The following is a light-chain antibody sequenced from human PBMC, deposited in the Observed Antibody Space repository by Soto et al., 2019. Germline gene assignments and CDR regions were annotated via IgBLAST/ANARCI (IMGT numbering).Light chain of an antibody. V-gene: IGKV1-5*01. J-gene: IGKJ1*01. Sequence: DIQMTQSPSTLSASVGDRVTITCRASQSIGRWLAWYQQKPGAAPKLLIYDASSLQSGVPSRFSVSGSGTEFTLSISSLQPDDFATYYCQQYKGTFGQGTKVEIK. CDR1: QSIGRW. CDR2: DAS. CDR3: QQYKGT.